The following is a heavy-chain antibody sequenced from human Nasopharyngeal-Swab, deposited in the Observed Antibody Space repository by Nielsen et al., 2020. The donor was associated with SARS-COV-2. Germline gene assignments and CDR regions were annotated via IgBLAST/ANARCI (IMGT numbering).Heavy chain of an antibody. CDR3: AKDDGEVGYCSSTSCYYYGMDV. J-gene: IGHJ6*02. Sequence: GESLKISCAASGFTFSSYWMSWVRQAPGKGLEWVSAISGSGGSTYYADSVKGRFTISRDNSKNTLYLQMNSLRAEDTAVYYCAKDDGEVGYCSSTSCYYYGMDVWGQGTTVTVSS. CDR2: ISGSGGST. V-gene: IGHV3-23*01. D-gene: IGHD2-2*01. CDR1: GFTFSSYW.